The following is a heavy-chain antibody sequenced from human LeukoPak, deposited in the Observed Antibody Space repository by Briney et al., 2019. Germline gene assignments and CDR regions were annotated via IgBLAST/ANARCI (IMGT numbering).Heavy chain of an antibody. CDR3: TRWGYYYGMDV. J-gene: IGHJ6*02. Sequence: GGSLRLSCTASGFTCGDYAMSWVRQAPGKGLEWVGFIRSKAYGGTTEYAASVKGRFTISRDDSKSIAYLQMNSLKTEDTAVYYCTRWGYYYGMDVWGQGTTVTVSS. V-gene: IGHV3-49*04. CDR1: GFTCGDYA. CDR2: IRSKAYGGTT. D-gene: IGHD3-16*01.